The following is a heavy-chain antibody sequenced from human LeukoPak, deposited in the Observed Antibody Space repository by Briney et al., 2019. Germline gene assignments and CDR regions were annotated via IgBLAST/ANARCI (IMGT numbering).Heavy chain of an antibody. CDR2: IYYNWST. D-gene: IGHD6-19*01. CDR3: ARDSGSIAVAGTHYYYYGMDV. CDR1: GGSISSYY. J-gene: IGHJ6*02. Sequence: SETLSLTCTVSGGSISSYYWSWIWKPPGKGLELVGYIYYNWSTNYNPSLKSRVTISVDTSKNQFSLKLSSVTAADTAVYYCARDSGSIAVAGTHYYYYGMDVWGQGTTVTVSS. V-gene: IGHV4-59*01.